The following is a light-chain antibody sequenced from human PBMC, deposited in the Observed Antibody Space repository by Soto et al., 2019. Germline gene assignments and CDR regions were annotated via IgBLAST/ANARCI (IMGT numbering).Light chain of an antibody. Sequence: DIPMTQSPSSLSASVGDRVTITCRASQSISCYLSWYQQKPGKAPKLLIYDTSNLQSGVPSRFSGSGSGTDFTLTISSLQSEDFATYYCQQNSITPLTFGGGTKVE. CDR2: DTS. CDR1: QSISCY. CDR3: QQNSITPLT. J-gene: IGKJ4*01. V-gene: IGKV1-39*01.